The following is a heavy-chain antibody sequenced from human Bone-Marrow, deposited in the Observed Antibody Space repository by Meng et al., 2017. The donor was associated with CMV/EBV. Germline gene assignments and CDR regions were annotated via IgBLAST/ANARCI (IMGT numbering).Heavy chain of an antibody. CDR3: ARDSALTRVGMDV. Sequence: SVPVSCKASGGTFSSYAISWVRQAPGQGLEWMGGIIPSFGTANYAQKFQGRVTITTDESTSTAYMVLSSLRSEDTAGYYCARDSALTRVGMDVWGRGTTVTVSS. CDR1: GGTFSSYA. D-gene: IGHD4-17*01. J-gene: IGHJ6*02. V-gene: IGHV1-69*05. CDR2: IIPSFGTA.